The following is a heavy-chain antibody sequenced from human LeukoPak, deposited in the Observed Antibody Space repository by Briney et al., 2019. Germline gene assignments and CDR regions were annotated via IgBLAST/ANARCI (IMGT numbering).Heavy chain of an antibody. V-gene: IGHV4-39*07. CDR2: INHSGST. Sequence: PSETLSLTCTVSGGSISGSSYYWGWIRQPPGKGLEWIGEINHSGSTNYNPSLKSRVTISVDTSKNQFSLKLSSVTAADTAVYYCARGRYMTPFEFDYWGQGTLVTVSS. J-gene: IGHJ4*02. CDR3: ARGRYMTPFEFDY. D-gene: IGHD3-16*02. CDR1: GGSISGSSYY.